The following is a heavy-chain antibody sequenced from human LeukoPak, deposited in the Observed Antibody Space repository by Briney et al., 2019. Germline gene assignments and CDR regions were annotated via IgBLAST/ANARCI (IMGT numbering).Heavy chain of an antibody. CDR3: ARAPYCSSTSCYLLWFDP. CDR1: GGSISSGSYY. Sequence: PSQTLSLTCTVSGGSISSGSYYWRWIRQPAGTGLEWIGRIYTSGSTNYNPSLKSRVTISVDTSKNQFSLKLSSVTAADTAVYYCARAPYCSSTSCYLLWFDPWGQGTLVTVSS. J-gene: IGHJ5*02. CDR2: IYTSGST. D-gene: IGHD2-2*01. V-gene: IGHV4-61*02.